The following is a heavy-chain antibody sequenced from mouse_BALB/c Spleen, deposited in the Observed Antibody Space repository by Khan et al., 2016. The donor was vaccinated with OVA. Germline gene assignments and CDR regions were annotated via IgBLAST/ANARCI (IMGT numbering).Heavy chain of an antibody. J-gene: IGHJ3*01. D-gene: IGHD2-14*01. Sequence: QVQLQQSGAELARPGASVKMSCKASGYTFTTYTIHWVKQRPGQGLEWIGYIIPSTDYTTYNQKFKDKATLTADKSSSTAYMQLSSLTSDDSAVYYCAKEGAYYRPDGWFAYWGQGTLVTVSA. V-gene: IGHV1-4*01. CDR1: GYTFTTYT. CDR2: IIPSTDYT. CDR3: AKEGAYYRPDGWFAY.